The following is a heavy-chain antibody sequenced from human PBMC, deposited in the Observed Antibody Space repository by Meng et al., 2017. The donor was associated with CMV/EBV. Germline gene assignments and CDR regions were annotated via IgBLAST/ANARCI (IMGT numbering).Heavy chain of an antibody. Sequence: GESLKISCAASGFTFSSYAMSWVRRAPGKGLEWVSAISGSGGSTYYADSVKGRFTISRDNSKNTLYLQMNSLRAEDTAVYYCAKGKGGCSSTSCYTACDYWGQGTLVTVSS. CDR1: GFTFSSYA. J-gene: IGHJ4*02. V-gene: IGHV3-23*01. CDR2: ISGSGGST. CDR3: AKGKGGCSSTSCYTACDY. D-gene: IGHD2-2*02.